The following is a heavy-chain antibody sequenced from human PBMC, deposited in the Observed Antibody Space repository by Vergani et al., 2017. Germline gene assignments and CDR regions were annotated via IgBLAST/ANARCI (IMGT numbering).Heavy chain of an antibody. CDR3: AKGGPLLWFGELSS. V-gene: IGHV3-9*01. J-gene: IGHJ5*02. CDR2: ISWNSGSI. Sequence: EVQLVESGGGLVQPGRSLRLSCAASGFTFDDYAMHWVRQAPGKGLEWVSGISWNSGSIGYADSVKGRFTISRDNAKNSLYLQMNILRAEDTALYYCAKGGPLLWFGELSSWGQGTLVTVSS. CDR1: GFTFDDYA. D-gene: IGHD3-10*01.